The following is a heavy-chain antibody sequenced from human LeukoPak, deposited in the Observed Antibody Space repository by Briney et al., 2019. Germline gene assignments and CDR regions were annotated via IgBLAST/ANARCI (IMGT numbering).Heavy chain of an antibody. CDR3: ARMAGSGYYYYYYGMDV. CDR2: IYSGGST. V-gene: IGHV3-66*01. D-gene: IGHD3-22*01. Sequence: GGSLRLSCAASGFTVSSNYMSWVRQAPGKGLEWVSVIYSGGSTYYADSVKGRFTISRDNSKNTLYLQMNSLRAEDTAVYYCARMAGSGYYYYYYGMDVWGQGTTVTVSS. CDR1: GFTVSSNY. J-gene: IGHJ6*02.